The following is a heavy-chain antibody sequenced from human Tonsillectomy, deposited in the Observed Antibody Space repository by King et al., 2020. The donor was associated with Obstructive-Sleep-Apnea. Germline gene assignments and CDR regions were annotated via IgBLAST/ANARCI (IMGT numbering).Heavy chain of an antibody. D-gene: IGHD1-26*01. CDR3: AKDRHSVSYGAGGAFDI. CDR1: GFTFDDYA. CDR2: ISWNSGSI. J-gene: IGHJ3*02. Sequence: EVQLVESGGALIQPGRSLRLSCAASGFTFDDYAMHWVRQAPGKGLEWVSGISWNSGSIGYADSVKGRFTISRDNAKNSLYLQMNSLGAEDTALYYCAKDRHSVSYGAGGAFDIWGQGTMVTVSS. V-gene: IGHV3-9*01.